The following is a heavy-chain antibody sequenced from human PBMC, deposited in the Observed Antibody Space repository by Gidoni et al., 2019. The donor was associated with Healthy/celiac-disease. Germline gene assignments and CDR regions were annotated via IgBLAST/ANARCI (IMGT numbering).Heavy chain of an antibody. CDR2: INPNSGGT. Sequence: QVQLVQSGAEVKKPGASVKVSCKASGYTFTGYYMHWVRQAPGQGLEWMGRINPNSGGTNYAQKFKGRVTMTRDTSISTAYMELSRLRSDDTAVYYCARLPVPAAPVAAAGTGGYWGQGTLVTVSS. CDR3: ARLPVPAAPVAAAGTGGY. CDR1: GYTFTGYY. D-gene: IGHD6-13*01. J-gene: IGHJ4*02. V-gene: IGHV1-2*06.